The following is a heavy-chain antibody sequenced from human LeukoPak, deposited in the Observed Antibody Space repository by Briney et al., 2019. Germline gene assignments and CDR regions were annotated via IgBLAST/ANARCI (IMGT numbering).Heavy chain of an antibody. CDR1: GGSISSGGYY. CDR2: IYHSGST. Sequence: PSETLSLTCTVSGGSISSGGYYWSWIRQPPGKGLEWIGYIYHSGSTYYNPSLKSRVTISVDRSKNQFSLKLSSVTAADTAVYYCARDMTPNWFDPWGQGTLVAVSS. J-gene: IGHJ5*02. V-gene: IGHV4-30-2*01. CDR3: ARDMTPNWFDP. D-gene: IGHD2-15*01.